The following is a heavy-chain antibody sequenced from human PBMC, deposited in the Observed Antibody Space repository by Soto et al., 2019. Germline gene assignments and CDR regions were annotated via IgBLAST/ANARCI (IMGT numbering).Heavy chain of an antibody. V-gene: IGHV3-23*01. Sequence: PGGSLRLSCAASGFTFSSYAMSWVRQAPGKGLEWVSAISGSGGSTYYADSVKGRFTISRDNSKNTLYLQMNSLRAEDTAVYYCAKDGSGIKTEYYYYYYMDVWGKGTTVTVSS. CDR3: AKDGSGIKTEYYYYYYMDV. D-gene: IGHD3-10*01. J-gene: IGHJ6*03. CDR2: ISGSGGST. CDR1: GFTFSSYA.